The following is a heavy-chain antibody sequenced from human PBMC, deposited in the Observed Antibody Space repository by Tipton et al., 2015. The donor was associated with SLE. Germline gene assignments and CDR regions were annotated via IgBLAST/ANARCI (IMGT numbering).Heavy chain of an antibody. D-gene: IGHD7-27*01. J-gene: IGHJ6*03. Sequence: SLRLSCAASGFTFSSYSMNWVRQAPGKGLEWVSSISSSSSYIYYADSVKGRFTISRDNAKNSLYLQMNSLRVEDTAVYYCARDPGWGNYYYYYMDVWGKGTTVTVSS. CDR3: ARDPGWGNYYYYYMDV. V-gene: IGHV3-21*03. CDR1: GFTFSSYS. CDR2: ISSSSSYI.